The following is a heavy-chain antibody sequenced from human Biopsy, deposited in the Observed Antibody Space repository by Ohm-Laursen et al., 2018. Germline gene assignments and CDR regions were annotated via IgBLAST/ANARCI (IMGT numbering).Heavy chain of an antibody. Sequence: SVNHSCQASVSTLTLYAINWLRQAPGPGREWMGGIYPMFGTAKYAQRFKGRVTSTADTSTSTSDMELSSLRSDDRGVYYCGRSVGVVINFEHNWFDPWGQGTPVTVSS. D-gene: IGHD3-3*01. CDR3: GRSVGVVINFEHNWFDP. CDR1: VSTLTLYA. CDR2: IYPMFGTA. V-gene: IGHV1-69*06. J-gene: IGHJ5*02.